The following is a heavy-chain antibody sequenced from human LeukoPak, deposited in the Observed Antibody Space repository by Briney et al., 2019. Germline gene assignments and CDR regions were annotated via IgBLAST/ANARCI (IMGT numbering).Heavy chain of an antibody. CDR1: GYTLTELS. Sequence: ASVKVSCKVSGYTLTELSMHWVRHAPGKGLEWMGGFDPEDGETIYAQKFQDRVTITRDRSMSTAYMELSSLRSEDTAMYYCASGFGETYPDAFDIWGQGTMVTVSS. D-gene: IGHD3-10*01. J-gene: IGHJ3*02. V-gene: IGHV1-24*01. CDR2: FDPEDGET. CDR3: ASGFGETYPDAFDI.